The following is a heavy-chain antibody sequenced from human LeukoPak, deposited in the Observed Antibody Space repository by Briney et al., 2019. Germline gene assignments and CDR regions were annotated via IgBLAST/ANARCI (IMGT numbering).Heavy chain of an antibody. V-gene: IGHV1-18*04. CDR1: GYTFTSYG. CDR3: ARPHYDILTGYYNLDY. Sequence: SSVKVSCQASGYTFTSYGISWVRQARGQGLEWMGWISAYNGNTNYAQKLQGRVTMTTDTSTSTAYMELRSLRSDDTAVYYCARPHYDILTGYYNLDYWGQGTLVTVSS. CDR2: ISAYNGNT. D-gene: IGHD3-9*01. J-gene: IGHJ4*02.